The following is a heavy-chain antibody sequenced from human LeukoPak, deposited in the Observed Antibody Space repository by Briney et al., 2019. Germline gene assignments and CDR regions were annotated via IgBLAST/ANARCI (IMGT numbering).Heavy chain of an antibody. V-gene: IGHV3-74*01. Sequence: PGGSLRLSCAASGFTFSSYWMHWVRQAPGKGLVWVSCINSDGSSTSYADSVKGRFTISRDNAKNTLYLQMNSLRAEDTAVYYCARDVYYGSGSYSNDAFDIWGQGTMVTVSS. CDR2: INSDGSST. CDR1: GFTFSSYW. J-gene: IGHJ3*02. D-gene: IGHD3-10*01. CDR3: ARDVYYGSGSYSNDAFDI.